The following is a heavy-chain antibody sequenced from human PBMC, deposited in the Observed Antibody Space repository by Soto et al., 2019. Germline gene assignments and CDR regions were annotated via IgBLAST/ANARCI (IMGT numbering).Heavy chain of an antibody. Sequence: TLSLTCAVSGGSVSSGDFSWCWIRQPPGKGLEWVGYIYHSGTTYYHPSLKGRLTISLDRSNNQFSLKLASVTAADSAVYYCARRSSSSLGSLFDPWGRGILVTVSS. CDR2: IYHSGTT. J-gene: IGHJ5*02. V-gene: IGHV4-30-2*01. CDR3: ARRSSSSLGSLFDP. D-gene: IGHD6-6*01. CDR1: GGSVSSGDFS.